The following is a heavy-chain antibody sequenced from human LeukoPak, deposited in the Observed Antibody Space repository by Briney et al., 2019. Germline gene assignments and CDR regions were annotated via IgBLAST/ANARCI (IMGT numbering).Heavy chain of an antibody. CDR2: IYYSGST. Sequence: SETLSLTCTVSGGSISSYYWSWIRQPPGKGLEWIGYIYYSGSTNYNPSLKSRVTISVDTSKNQFSLKLSSVIAADTAVYYCARDDLRYSSSWYGFAYWGQGILVTVSS. J-gene: IGHJ4*02. V-gene: IGHV4-59*01. CDR1: GGSISSYY. CDR3: ARDDLRYSSSWYGFAY. D-gene: IGHD6-13*01.